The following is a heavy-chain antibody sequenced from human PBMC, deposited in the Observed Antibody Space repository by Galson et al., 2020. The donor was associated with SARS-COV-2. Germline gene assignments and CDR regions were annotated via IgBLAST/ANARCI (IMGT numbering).Heavy chain of an antibody. CDR1: GFTFSSYA. J-gene: IGHJ4*02. Sequence: GESLKISCAASGFTFSSYAMHWVRQAPGKGLEWVAVISYDGSNKYYADSVKGRFTISRDNSKNTLYLQMNSLRAKDTAVYYCARADATAMVNPWGQGTLVTVSS. D-gene: IGHD5-18*01. CDR3: ARADATAMVNP. CDR2: ISYDGSNK. V-gene: IGHV3-30*01.